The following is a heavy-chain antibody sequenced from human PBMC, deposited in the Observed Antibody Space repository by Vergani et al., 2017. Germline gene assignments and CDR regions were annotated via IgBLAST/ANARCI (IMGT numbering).Heavy chain of an antibody. D-gene: IGHD2-2*01. CDR3: ARGWLPAAQRGFQH. CDR2: IYYSGST. V-gene: IGHV4-39*07. J-gene: IGHJ1*01. Sequence: QLQLQESGPGLVKPSETLSLTCTVSGGSISSSSYYWGWIRQPPGKGLEWIGSIYYSGSTYYNPSLKSRVTISVDTSKNQFSLKLSSVTAADTAVYYCARGWLPAAQRGFQHWGQGTLVTVSS. CDR1: GGSISSSSYY.